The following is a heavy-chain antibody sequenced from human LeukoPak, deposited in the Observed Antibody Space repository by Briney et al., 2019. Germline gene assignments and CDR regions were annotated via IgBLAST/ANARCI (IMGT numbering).Heavy chain of an antibody. CDR3: AKDLGWELPNYFDY. CDR1: RFTFSSYT. J-gene: IGHJ4*02. Sequence: GGSLRLSCAASRFTFSSYTMSWVRQAPGKGLEWVSAISGSGDTTYYADSVKGRFTISRDNSKNTLYLQMNSLRAEDTAVYYCAKDLGWELPNYFDYWGQGTLVTVSS. D-gene: IGHD1-26*01. CDR2: ISGSGDTT. V-gene: IGHV3-23*01.